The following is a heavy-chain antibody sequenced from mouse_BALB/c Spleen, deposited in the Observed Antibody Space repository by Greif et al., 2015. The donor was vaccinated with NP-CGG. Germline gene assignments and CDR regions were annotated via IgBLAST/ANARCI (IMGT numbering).Heavy chain of an antibody. J-gene: IGHJ3*01. CDR2: INPYNGGT. Sequence: VQLKESGPELVKPGASMKISCKASGYSFTDYTMNWVKQSHGENLEWIGLINPYNGGTTYNQNFKGKAALTVDKSSSTAYMELLSLTSEDSAVYYCARGGSSRFAYWGQGTLVTVSA. V-gene: IGHV1-18*01. CDR3: ARGGSSRFAY. D-gene: IGHD1-1*01. CDR1: GYSFTDYT.